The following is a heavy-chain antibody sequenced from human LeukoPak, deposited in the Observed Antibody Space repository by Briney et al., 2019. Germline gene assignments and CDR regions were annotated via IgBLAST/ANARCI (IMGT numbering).Heavy chain of an antibody. CDR1: VYTFTSYY. CDR3: ARDKVGRGYCSGGSCYYLGPSFDY. V-gene: IGHV1-46*01. Sequence: ASVKVSCKASVYTFTSYYMHWVRQAPGQGLEWMGIINPSGGSTSYAQKFQGRVTMTTDTSPSTAYMELRSLRSDDMAVYYCARDKVGRGYCSGGSCYYLGPSFDYRGQGTLVTVSS. CDR2: INPSGGST. D-gene: IGHD2-15*01. J-gene: IGHJ4*02.